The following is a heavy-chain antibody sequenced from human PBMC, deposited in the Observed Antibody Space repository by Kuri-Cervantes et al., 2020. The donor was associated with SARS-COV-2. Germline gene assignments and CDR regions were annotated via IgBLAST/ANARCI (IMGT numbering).Heavy chain of an antibody. J-gene: IGHJ4*02. V-gene: IGHV1-69*04. CDR2: IIPILGTA. CDR3: ARDKGGYSSGSFDY. D-gene: IGHD6-19*01. CDR1: GGTFSSYA. Sequence: SVKVSCKASGGTFSSYAISWVRQAPGQGLEWMGRIIPILGTANYAQKFQGRVTITADKSTSTACMELSSLRSEDTAVYYCARDKGGYSSGSFDYWGQGTLVTVSS.